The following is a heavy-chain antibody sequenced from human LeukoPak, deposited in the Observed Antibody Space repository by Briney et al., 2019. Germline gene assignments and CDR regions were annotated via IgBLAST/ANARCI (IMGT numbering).Heavy chain of an antibody. J-gene: IGHJ4*02. CDR3: ARDSWGYCSSTRCYGSFDY. Sequence: SETLSLTCAVYGGSFSGYYWSWIRQPPGKGLEWIGEINHSGSTNYNPSLKSRVTISVDTSKNQFSLKLSSVTAADTAVYYCARDSWGYCSSTRCYGSFDYWGQGTLVTVSS. CDR1: GGSFSGYY. CDR2: INHSGST. D-gene: IGHD2-2*01. V-gene: IGHV4-34*01.